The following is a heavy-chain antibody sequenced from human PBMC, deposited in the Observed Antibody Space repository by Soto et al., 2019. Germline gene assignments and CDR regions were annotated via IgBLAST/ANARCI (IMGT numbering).Heavy chain of an antibody. CDR3: ARGPDDSDVPRWDY. Sequence: QVELVQSGAEVRKPGSSVRLSCETSGYNFKQCYIHWVRQAPGQGLEWMGIINLRGGTTEYAHKFRGRVTVTGDTSTSTAYMQLSSLRSEDTAVYFCARGPDDSDVPRWDYWGQGTLVTVSS. V-gene: IGHV1-46*02. CDR1: GYNFKQCY. D-gene: IGHD4-17*01. CDR2: INLRGGTT. J-gene: IGHJ4*02.